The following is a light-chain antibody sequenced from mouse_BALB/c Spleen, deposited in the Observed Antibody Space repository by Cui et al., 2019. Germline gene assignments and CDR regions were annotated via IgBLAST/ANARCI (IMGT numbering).Light chain of an antibody. CDR1: QDISNY. Sequence: DIQMAQTTSSLSASLGDKVPISCRASQDISNYLNWYQQKADGTVKLLFCYTSRLPSGAPTSFSGSGSAAYSSRTIIVLEQEDIVTYFLQHGNTLWTFGGGTKLEIK. CDR3: QHGNTLWT. V-gene: IGKV10-96*01. J-gene: IGKJ1*01. CDR2: YTS.